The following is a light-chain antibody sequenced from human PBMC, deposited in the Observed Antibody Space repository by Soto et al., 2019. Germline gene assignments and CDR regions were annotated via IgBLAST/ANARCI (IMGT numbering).Light chain of an antibody. CDR3: QQYGSSPWT. CDR1: QSVSSSY. CDR2: GAS. Sequence: ENVLTQSPGTLSLSPGDRATLSCRXSQSVSSSYLAWYQQKPGQAPRLLIYGASSRATGIPDRFSGSGSGTDFTLTISRLEPEDVAVYYCQQYGSSPWTFGQGTKVDIK. V-gene: IGKV3-20*01. J-gene: IGKJ1*01.